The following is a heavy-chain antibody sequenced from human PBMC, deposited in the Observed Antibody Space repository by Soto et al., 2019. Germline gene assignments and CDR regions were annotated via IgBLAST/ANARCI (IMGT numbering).Heavy chain of an antibody. J-gene: IGHJ5*02. CDR1: GYTFTSYG. CDR2: ISAYNGNT. D-gene: IGHD3-16*01. CDR3: ARDFGGGEAFLRNWFDP. Sequence: QVQLVQSGAEVKKPGASVKVSCKASGYTFTSYGISWVRQAPGQGLEWMGWISAYNGNTNYAQKLQGRVTMTTDTSTSTAYMELRSLRSDETAVYYCARDFGGGEAFLRNWFDPWGQGTLVTVSS. V-gene: IGHV1-18*01.